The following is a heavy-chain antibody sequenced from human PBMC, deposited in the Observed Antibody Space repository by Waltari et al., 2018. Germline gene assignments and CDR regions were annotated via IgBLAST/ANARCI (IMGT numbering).Heavy chain of an antibody. CDR1: GFTFSSYA. CDR2: ISFDGSNK. V-gene: IGHV3-30-3*01. Sequence: QVQLVESGGGVVQPGRSLRLSCAASGFTFSSYAMHWVRQAPDKGLEWVALISFDGSNKYYADSVKGRLTISRDSSKNTVYLQMNSLRAEDTAVYYCARDRAGSGTFAWAYWGQGTLVTVSS. J-gene: IGHJ4*02. CDR3: ARDRAGSGTFAWAY. D-gene: IGHD3-10*01.